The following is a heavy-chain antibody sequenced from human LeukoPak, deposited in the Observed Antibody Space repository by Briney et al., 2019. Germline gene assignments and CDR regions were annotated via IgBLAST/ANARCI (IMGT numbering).Heavy chain of an antibody. D-gene: IGHD3-16*01. CDR1: GFTFSSYA. V-gene: IGHV3-23*01. CDR2: ISGSGGST. CDR3: AKTFGEFSVTAFDI. Sequence: GGSLRLSCAASGFTFSSYAMSWVRQAPGKGLEWVSTISGSGGSTYYADSLKGRFTISRDNSKNTLYLQMNSLRAEDTAVYYCAKTFGEFSVTAFDIWGQGTMVTVSS. J-gene: IGHJ3*02.